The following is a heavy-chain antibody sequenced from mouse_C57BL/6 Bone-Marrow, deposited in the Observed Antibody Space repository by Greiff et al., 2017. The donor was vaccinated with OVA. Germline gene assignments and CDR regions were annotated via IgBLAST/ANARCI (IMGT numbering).Heavy chain of an antibody. Sequence: VEESGPGLVKPSQSLSLTCSVTGYSITSGYYWHWLRQFPGNKLEWLGYISYDGSNNYNPSLKNRISITRDTSKNQFFLKLNSVTTEDTATYYCARRDTTVGYYFDYWGQGTTLTVSS. CDR1: GYSITSGYY. V-gene: IGHV3-6*01. D-gene: IGHD1-1*01. J-gene: IGHJ2*01. CDR3: ARRDTTVGYYFDY. CDR2: ISYDGSN.